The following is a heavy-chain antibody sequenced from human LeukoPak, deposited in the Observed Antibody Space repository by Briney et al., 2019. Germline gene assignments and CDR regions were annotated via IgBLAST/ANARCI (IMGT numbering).Heavy chain of an antibody. J-gene: IGHJ4*02. CDR1: GGSLSGYY. Sequence: PSETLSLTCAVYGGSLSGYYWSWIRQPPGKGLEWIGEINHSGSTNYNPSLKSRVTISVDTSKNQFSLKLSSVTAADTAVYYCAREGDTAMVILDYWGQGTLVTVSS. V-gene: IGHV4-34*01. CDR3: AREGDTAMVILDY. D-gene: IGHD5-18*01. CDR2: INHSGST.